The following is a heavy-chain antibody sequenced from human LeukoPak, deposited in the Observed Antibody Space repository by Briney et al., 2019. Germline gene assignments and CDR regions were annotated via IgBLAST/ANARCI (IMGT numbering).Heavy chain of an antibody. CDR2: INTHNGNT. J-gene: IGHJ4*02. Sequence: ASVKVSCKASGYNFDKFGIAWVRQAPGQGLEWMGWINTHNGNTKYAQKFQGRVTMTRDTSTSTVYMEVTSLRSEDTAVYYCATQYSSGWTFDYWGQGTLVTVSS. CDR1: GYNFDKFG. V-gene: IGHV1-18*01. CDR3: ATQYSSGWTFDY. D-gene: IGHD6-19*01.